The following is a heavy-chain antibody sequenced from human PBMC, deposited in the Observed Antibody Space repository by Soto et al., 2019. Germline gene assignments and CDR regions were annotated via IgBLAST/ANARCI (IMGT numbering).Heavy chain of an antibody. D-gene: IGHD2-2*01. CDR2: IIPIFGTA. CDR3: ARDAIVVVPAAISRNWFDP. Sequence: EASVKVSCKASGGTFSSYAISWVRQAPGQGLEWMGGIIPIFGTANYAQKFQGRVTITADKSTSTAYMGLSSLRSEDTAVYYCARDAIVVVPAAISRNWFDPWGQGTLVTVSS. V-gene: IGHV1-69*06. J-gene: IGHJ5*02. CDR1: GGTFSSYA.